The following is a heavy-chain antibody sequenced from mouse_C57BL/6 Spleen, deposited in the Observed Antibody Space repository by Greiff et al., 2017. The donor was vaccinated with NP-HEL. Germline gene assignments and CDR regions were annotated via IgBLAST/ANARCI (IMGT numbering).Heavy chain of an antibody. CDR2: ISSGGSYT. V-gene: IGHV5-6*01. J-gene: IGHJ4*01. CDR1: GFTFSSYG. CDR3: ATLLDY. Sequence: EVQGVESGGDLVKPGGSLKLSCAASGFTFSSYGMSWVRQTPDKRLEWVATISSGGSYTYYPDSVKGRFTISRDNAKNTLYLQMSGLKSEDTAMYYCATLLDYWGQGTSVTVSS.